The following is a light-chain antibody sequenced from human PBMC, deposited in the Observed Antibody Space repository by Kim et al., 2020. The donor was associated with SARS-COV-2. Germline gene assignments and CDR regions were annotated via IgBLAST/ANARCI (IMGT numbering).Light chain of an antibody. Sequence: AIQLTQSPSSLSASVGDRVTITCRASQDITTALAWYQQKPGKTPKLLMYDVSTLESGVPSRFSGSGSGTDFTLTIGSLQPEDFATDYCQQFKNYPRTFGQGTKVDIK. J-gene: IGKJ1*01. CDR1: QDITTA. CDR3: QQFKNYPRT. V-gene: IGKV1D-13*01. CDR2: DVS.